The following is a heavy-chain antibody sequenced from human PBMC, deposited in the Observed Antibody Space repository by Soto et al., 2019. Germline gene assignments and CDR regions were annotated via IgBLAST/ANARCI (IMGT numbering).Heavy chain of an antibody. J-gene: IGHJ4*02. CDR3: AKDRRKVVVAAPFDY. D-gene: IGHD2-15*01. Sequence: GGSLRLSCAASGFIVSSNDVAWVRQAPGKGLECVSITHSGGSTLYTDSVKGRFTTSRDNFKNTLYLQMNSLRAEDTAVYYCAKDRRKVVVAAPFDYWGQGTLVTVSS. V-gene: IGHV3-53*05. CDR2: THSGGST. CDR1: GFIVSSND.